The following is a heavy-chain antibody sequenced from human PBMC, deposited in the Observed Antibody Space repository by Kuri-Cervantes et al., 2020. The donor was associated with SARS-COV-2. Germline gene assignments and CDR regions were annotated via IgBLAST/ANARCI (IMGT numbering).Heavy chain of an antibody. V-gene: IGHV4-39*01. CDR2: IYYSGST. Sequence: SESLSLTCTVSGGSISSSSYYWGWIRQPPGKGLEWIGSIYYSGSTYYNPSLKSRVTISVDTSKNQFSLKLSSVTGADPAVYYCASHPPRELMPWVDWGQGTLVTVSS. D-gene: IGHD1-7*01. CDR1: GGSISSSSYY. J-gene: IGHJ4*02. CDR3: ASHPPRELMPWVD.